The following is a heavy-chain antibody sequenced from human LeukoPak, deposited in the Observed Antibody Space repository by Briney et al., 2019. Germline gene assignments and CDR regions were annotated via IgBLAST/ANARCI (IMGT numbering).Heavy chain of an antibody. D-gene: IGHD3-9*01. CDR2: FDHTGTT. CDR1: GGSISIGTYY. V-gene: IGHV4-39*01. CDR3: ARWVDLTVY. J-gene: IGHJ4*02. Sequence: SQTLSLTCTVSGGSISIGTYYWSWIRQPPGKGLEWIGSFDHTGTTYYNPSLKSRVTTSVDTSNNQFSLRLGSVTAADTAVYYCARWVDLTVYWGQGTLVTVSS.